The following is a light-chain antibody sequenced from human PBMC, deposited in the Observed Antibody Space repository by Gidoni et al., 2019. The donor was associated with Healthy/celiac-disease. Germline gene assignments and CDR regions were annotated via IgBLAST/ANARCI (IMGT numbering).Light chain of an antibody. Sequence: IHITQSPSTLSSSLGARVTITCRSRQRISSWLACYQQKPVKAHKILMYKASSLESGVPSRFSGSGSGTEFTLTISSLQPDDFETYYGQQYNSYSHTFGQGTKLEIK. CDR1: QRISSW. CDR3: QQYNSYSHT. CDR2: KAS. V-gene: IGKV1-5*03. J-gene: IGKJ2*01.